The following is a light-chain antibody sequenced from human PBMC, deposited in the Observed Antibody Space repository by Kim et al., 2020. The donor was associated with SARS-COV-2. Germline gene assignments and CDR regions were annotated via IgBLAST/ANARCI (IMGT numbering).Light chain of an antibody. V-gene: IGKV1-39*01. Sequence: GDRVTIACRASQSVTTYLNWYRQRPGKAPELLIHSASTLENGAPSRFSGSGSGTDFTLTISSLQPDDFATYFCQHYSTIPPTFGPGTKVDIK. J-gene: IGKJ1*01. CDR1: QSVTTY. CDR3: QHYSTIPPT. CDR2: SAS.